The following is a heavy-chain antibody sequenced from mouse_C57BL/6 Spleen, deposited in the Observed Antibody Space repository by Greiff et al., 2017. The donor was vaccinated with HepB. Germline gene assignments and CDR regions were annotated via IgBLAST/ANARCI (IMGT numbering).Heavy chain of an antibody. CDR2: FYPGSGSI. CDR3: ARHEAPPLGPSFAY. J-gene: IGHJ3*01. CDR1: GYTFTEYT. Sequence: VKLMESGAELVKPGASVKLSCKASGYTFTEYTIHWVKQRSGQGLERIGWFYPGSGSIKYNEKFKDKDTLTADKSSSTVYMELSRLTSEDSAVYFCARHEAPPLGPSFAYWGQGTLVTVSA. V-gene: IGHV1-62-2*01. D-gene: IGHD4-1*01.